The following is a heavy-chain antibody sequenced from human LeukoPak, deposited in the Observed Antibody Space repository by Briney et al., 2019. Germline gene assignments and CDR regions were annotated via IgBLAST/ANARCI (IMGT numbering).Heavy chain of an antibody. CDR2: IFYSGNT. CDR3: ARDRYSGSPSTFDI. J-gene: IGHJ3*02. D-gene: IGHD1-26*01. CDR1: GGSISSYY. Sequence: SETLSLTCTVSGGSISSYYWSWIRQPPGKGLEWIGYIFYSGNTNYNPSLKSRVTISVDTSKNQFSLKVNSVTAADTAVYYCARDRYSGSPSTFDIWGQGTMVTVSS. V-gene: IGHV4-59*01.